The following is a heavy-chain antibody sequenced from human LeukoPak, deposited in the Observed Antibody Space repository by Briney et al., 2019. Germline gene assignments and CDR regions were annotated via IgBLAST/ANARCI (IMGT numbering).Heavy chain of an antibody. CDR3: ARDPSWEILSYFDY. Sequence: PSETLSLTCTVSGGSINDFYWTWIRQAPGKGLEWVSYISASGETTYYGDSVRGRFTISRDNAKNSLYLDMNTLKAEDTAVYYCARDPSWEILSYFDYWGQGTLVTVSS. CDR1: GGSINDFY. J-gene: IGHJ4*02. V-gene: IGHV3-11*04. D-gene: IGHD1-26*01. CDR2: ISASGETT.